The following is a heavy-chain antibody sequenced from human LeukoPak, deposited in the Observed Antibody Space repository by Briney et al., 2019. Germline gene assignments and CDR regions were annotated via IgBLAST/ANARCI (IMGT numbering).Heavy chain of an antibody. D-gene: IGHD1-26*01. Sequence: KASETLSLTCAVSGCSISSGYYWGWIRQPPGKGLEWIGSIYHSGSTYYNPSLKSRVTISVDTSKNHFSLKLSSVTAADTAVYYCARLVYSGSYGPRFDYWGQGTLVTVSS. J-gene: IGHJ4*02. CDR2: IYHSGST. CDR3: ARLVYSGSYGPRFDY. CDR1: GCSISSGYY. V-gene: IGHV4-38-2*01.